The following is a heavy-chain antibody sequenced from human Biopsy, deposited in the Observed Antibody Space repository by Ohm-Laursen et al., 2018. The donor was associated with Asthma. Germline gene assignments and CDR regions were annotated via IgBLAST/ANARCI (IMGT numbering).Heavy chain of an antibody. CDR2: IKSKTDGGTT. Sequence: LRLSCAAAGFTFSNAWMSWVRQAPGKGLEWVGRIKSKTDGGTTDYAAPVKGRFTISRDDSKNTLYLQMNSLKTEDTAVYYCTTDALLYSSADYWGQGTLVTVSS. CDR1: GFTFSNAW. CDR3: TTDALLYSSADY. V-gene: IGHV3-15*01. D-gene: IGHD2-8*01. J-gene: IGHJ4*02.